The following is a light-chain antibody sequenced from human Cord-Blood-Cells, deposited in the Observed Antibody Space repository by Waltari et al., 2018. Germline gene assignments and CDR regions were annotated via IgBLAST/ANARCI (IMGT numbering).Light chain of an antibody. CDR2: DVS. CDR3: CSYAGSSWV. CDR1: SSDVGGYNY. Sequence: QSALTQPRSVSGSPGHSVTISCTGTSSDVGGYNYVSWYQQHPGKAPKLMIYDVSKRPSGVPDRFSGSKSGNTASLTISGLQAEDEADYYCCSYAGSSWVFGGGTKLTVL. V-gene: IGLV2-11*01. J-gene: IGLJ3*02.